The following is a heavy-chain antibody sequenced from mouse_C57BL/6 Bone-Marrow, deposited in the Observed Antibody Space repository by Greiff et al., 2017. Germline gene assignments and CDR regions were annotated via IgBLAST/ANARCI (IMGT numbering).Heavy chain of an antibody. D-gene: IGHD4-1*01. J-gene: IGHJ3*01. V-gene: IGHV5-6*01. CDR3: SRGGLGTGVAY. Sequence: EVQGVESGGDLVKPGGSLKLSCAASGFTFSSYGMSWVRQTPDKRLEWVATISSGGSYTYYPDSVKGRFTISRDPATNTLYMQMSRQKSEVTAMDYGSRGGLGTGVAYWGQGTLVTVSA. CDR1: GFTFSSYG. CDR2: ISSGGSYT.